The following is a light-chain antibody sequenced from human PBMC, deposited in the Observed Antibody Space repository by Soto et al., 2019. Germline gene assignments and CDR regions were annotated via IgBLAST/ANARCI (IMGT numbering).Light chain of an antibody. CDR3: LHQNSYLALS. CDR2: AAS. V-gene: IGKV1-17*01. Sequence: DIQMTQSPSSLSASVGDRVTITCRASQSIRNDLGWYQQKSGKAPRRLIYAASTLQTGVPSRFSGSGSGREFTLTISGLRPEDFATYYCLHQNSYLALSFGGGTKVE. J-gene: IGKJ4*01. CDR1: QSIRND.